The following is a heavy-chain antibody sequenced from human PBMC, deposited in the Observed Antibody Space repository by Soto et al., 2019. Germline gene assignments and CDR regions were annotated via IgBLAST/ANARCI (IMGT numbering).Heavy chain of an antibody. V-gene: IGHV3-23*01. Sequence: EVQVLESGGGLVQPGGSLRLSCAATGFTFSDFAMSWVRQAPGKGLEWVSRIYGGGNGPHYADSVKGRVPISRDNSKNTLYLQMKSLRAEDTAVYYCAKMEGMDPWAYSFDYWGQGTLVTVSS. CDR2: IYGGGNGP. CDR3: AKMEGMDPWAYSFDY. CDR1: GFTFSDFA. D-gene: IGHD2-2*03. J-gene: IGHJ4*02.